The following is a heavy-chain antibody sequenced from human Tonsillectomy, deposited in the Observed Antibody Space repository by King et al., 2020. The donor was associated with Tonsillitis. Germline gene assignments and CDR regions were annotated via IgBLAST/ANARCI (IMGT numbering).Heavy chain of an antibody. CDR3: GRDLAVAGEPDH. CDR1: GYAFINYG. J-gene: IGHJ4*02. D-gene: IGHD6-19*01. Sequence: QLVQSGPEVKKPGASVKVSCKTSGYAFINYGITWVRQAPGQGLEWMGWISSYTGRTNYGKNLRDRVTLTTDTPTTTAYMELRSLSTDDTAMYYCGRDLAVAGEPDHWGQGTMVTVSS. CDR2: ISSYTGRT. V-gene: IGHV1-18*01.